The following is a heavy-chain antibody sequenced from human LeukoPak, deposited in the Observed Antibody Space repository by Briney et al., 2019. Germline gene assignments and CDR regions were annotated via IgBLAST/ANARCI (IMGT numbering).Heavy chain of an antibody. CDR1: SGSISTYY. J-gene: IGHJ4*02. Sequence: PSETLSLTRTVSSGSISTYYWTWIRQPPGKGLEWIGYISYSGSTKYNPSPTRRTTISLDTSKNQFSLELRSMTAADTAIHYCARQAGMFTTFDFWGQGILVTVSS. D-gene: IGHD3-22*01. CDR3: ARQAGMFTTFDF. CDR2: ISYSGST. V-gene: IGHV4-59*08.